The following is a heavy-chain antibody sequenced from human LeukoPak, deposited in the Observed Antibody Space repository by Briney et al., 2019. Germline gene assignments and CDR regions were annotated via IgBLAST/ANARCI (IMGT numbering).Heavy chain of an antibody. D-gene: IGHD4-17*01. CDR2: IYSDNT. Sequence: GGSLRLSCTVSGFTVSSNSMSWVRQAPGKGLEWVSFIYSDNTTSPAPWKARLPIPRDDSKTTLYLQINSLRAKDPAVFYCARXXGAYSHPYDYWGQGTLVTVSS. CDR3: ARXXGAYSHPYDY. CDR1: GFTVSSNS. J-gene: IGHJ4*02. V-gene: IGHV3-53*01.